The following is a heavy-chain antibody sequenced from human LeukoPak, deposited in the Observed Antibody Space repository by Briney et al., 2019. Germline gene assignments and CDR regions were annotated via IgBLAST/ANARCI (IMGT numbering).Heavy chain of an antibody. V-gene: IGHV4-59*08. Sequence: SETLSLTCTVSGGSISSYYWSWIRQPPGKGLEWIGYIYYSGSTNCNPSLKSRVTISVDTSKNQFSLKLSSVTAADTAVYYCARHASDYVWGSYRYPNWFDPWGQGTLVTVSS. CDR2: IYYSGST. J-gene: IGHJ5*02. CDR1: GGSISSYY. CDR3: ARHASDYVWGSYRYPNWFDP. D-gene: IGHD3-16*02.